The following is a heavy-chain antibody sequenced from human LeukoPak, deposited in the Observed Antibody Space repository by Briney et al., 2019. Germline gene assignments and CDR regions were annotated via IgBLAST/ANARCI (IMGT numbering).Heavy chain of an antibody. CDR2: ISYDGSHK. V-gene: IGHV3-30*03. J-gene: IGHJ4*02. Sequence: GGSLRLSCAASGFTFSTYWMTWVRQAPGKGLEWVALISYDGSHKYYADSVKGRFTISRDNSKNTMFLQMNSLRAEDTAVYYCATDSAPDYWGQGTLVTVSS. CDR1: GFTFSTYW. CDR3: ATDSAPDY.